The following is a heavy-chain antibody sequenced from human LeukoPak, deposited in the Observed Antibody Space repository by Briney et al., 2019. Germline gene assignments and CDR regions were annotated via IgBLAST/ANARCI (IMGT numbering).Heavy chain of an antibody. V-gene: IGHV4-59*11. CDR1: GASIRSHY. CDR3: ARDQYYDILTGYYADAFDI. J-gene: IGHJ3*02. CDR2: IYYSGST. D-gene: IGHD3-9*01. Sequence: SETLSLTCTVSGASIRSHYWSWIRQPPGKGLEWIGYIYYSGSTNYNPSLKSRVTISVDTSKNQFSLKLSSVTAADMAVYYCARDQYYDILTGYYADAFDIWGQGTMVTVSS.